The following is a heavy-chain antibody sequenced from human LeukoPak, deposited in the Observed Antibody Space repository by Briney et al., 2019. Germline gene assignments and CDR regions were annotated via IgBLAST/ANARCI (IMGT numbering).Heavy chain of an antibody. V-gene: IGHV1-69*13. J-gene: IGHJ4*02. CDR3: ASWDFGVVTSPFDY. CDR1: GGTFSSYA. Sequence: ASVKVSCKASGGTFSSYAISWVRRAPGQGLEWMGGIIPIFGTANYAQKFQGRVTITADESTSTAYMGLSSLRSEDTAVYYCASWDFGVVTSPFDYWGQGTLVTVSS. CDR2: IIPIFGTA. D-gene: IGHD3-3*01.